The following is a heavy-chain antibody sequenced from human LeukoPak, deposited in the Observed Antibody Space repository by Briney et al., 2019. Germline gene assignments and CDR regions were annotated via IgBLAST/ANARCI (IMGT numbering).Heavy chain of an antibody. Sequence: PSETLSLTCAVYGGSFSGYYWSWIRQPPGMGLEWIGEINHSGSTNYNPSLKSRVTISVDTSKNQFSLKLSSVTAADTAVYYCARDGSSSYNWFDPWGQGTLVTVSS. CDR1: GGSFSGYY. J-gene: IGHJ5*02. CDR2: INHSGST. V-gene: IGHV4-34*01. D-gene: IGHD6-13*01. CDR3: ARDGSSSYNWFDP.